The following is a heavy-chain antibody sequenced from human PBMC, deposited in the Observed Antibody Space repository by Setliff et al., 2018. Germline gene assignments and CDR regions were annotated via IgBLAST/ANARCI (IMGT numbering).Heavy chain of an antibody. CDR3: RLAHCNDTSCEETLDY. Sequence: PSETLSLTCAVSGYSINSDCFWSWIRQPPGNGLEWIRETSHSGSTNYNPSLKSRVTMSVDKSKNQFSLKLKSVTAADTAVYYFRLAHCNDTSCEETLDYWGQGTLVTVSS. D-gene: IGHD2-2*01. V-gene: IGHV4-34*01. CDR2: TSHSGST. J-gene: IGHJ4*02. CDR1: GYSINSDCF.